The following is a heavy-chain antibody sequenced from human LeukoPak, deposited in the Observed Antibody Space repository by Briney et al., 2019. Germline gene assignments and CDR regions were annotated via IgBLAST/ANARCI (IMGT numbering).Heavy chain of an antibody. Sequence: GGSLRLSCAASGFSFGDYAMLWVRQAPGKSLEWVSGIAWTSGSIGYADSVKGRFTISRDNAKKSLYLQMNSLRPEDTALYYCAGIEAPYGFDPWGQGTLVTVSS. J-gene: IGHJ5*02. CDR1: GFSFGDYA. D-gene: IGHD6-13*01. CDR2: IAWTSGSI. V-gene: IGHV3-9*01. CDR3: AGIEAPYGFDP.